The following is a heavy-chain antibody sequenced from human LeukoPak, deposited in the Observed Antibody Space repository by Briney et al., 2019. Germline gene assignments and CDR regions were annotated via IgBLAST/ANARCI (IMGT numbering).Heavy chain of an antibody. CDR2: ISAYNGNT. J-gene: IGHJ3*02. Sequence: ASVKVSCKASGYTFTSYGISWVRQAPGQGLEWMGWISAYNGNTNYAQKLQGRVTMTTDTSTSTAYMELRSLRSDDTAVYYCARDEPLQPRGAFDIWGQGTMVTVSS. CDR1: GYTFTSYG. V-gene: IGHV1-18*01. D-gene: IGHD1-1*01. CDR3: ARDEPLQPRGAFDI.